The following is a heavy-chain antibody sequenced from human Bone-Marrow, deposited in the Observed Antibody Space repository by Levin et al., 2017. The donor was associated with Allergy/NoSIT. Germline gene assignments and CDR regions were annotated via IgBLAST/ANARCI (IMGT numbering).Heavy chain of an antibody. CDR1: GGPFSTNA. D-gene: IGHD2-21*01. Sequence: SVKVSCKISGGPFSTNAINWVRQAPGQGLEWMGGIVPLFGATNYAQKFQGRVTVTADESTTTAYMELTSLISEDTAMYYCTRGPRGAYRLPRGWFDPWGQGTLVTVSS. CDR3: TRGPRGAYRLPRGWFDP. CDR2: IVPLFGAT. J-gene: IGHJ5*02. V-gene: IGHV1-69*13.